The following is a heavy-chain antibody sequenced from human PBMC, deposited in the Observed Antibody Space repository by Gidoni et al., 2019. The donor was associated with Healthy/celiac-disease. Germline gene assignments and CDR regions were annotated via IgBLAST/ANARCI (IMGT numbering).Heavy chain of an antibody. D-gene: IGHD6-19*01. CDR2: ISSSGSTI. V-gene: IGHV3-48*03. CDR3: AREKGSGWYGSYYYGMDV. CDR1: GFTFSSYE. Sequence: EVQLVESGGGLVQPGGSLRLSCAASGFTFSSYEMNWVRQSPGKGLEWVSYISSSGSTIYYADSVKGQFTISRDNAKNSLYLQMNSLRAEDTAVYYCAREKGSGWYGSYYYGMDVWGQGTTVTVSS. J-gene: IGHJ6*02.